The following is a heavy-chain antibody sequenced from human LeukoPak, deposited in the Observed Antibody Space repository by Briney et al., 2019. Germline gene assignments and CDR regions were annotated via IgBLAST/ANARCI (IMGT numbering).Heavy chain of an antibody. CDR3: AKEDGSYYAMGAFDI. D-gene: IGHD1-26*01. CDR2: ISGSGGST. V-gene: IGHV3-23*01. CDR1: GFTFSSYA. J-gene: IGHJ3*02. Sequence: GGSLRLSCGASGFTFSSYAMSWVRQAPGKGLEWVSAISGSGGSTYYADSVKGRFTISRDNSKNTLYLQTNSLRAEDTAVYYCAKEDGSYYAMGAFDIWGQGTMVTVSS.